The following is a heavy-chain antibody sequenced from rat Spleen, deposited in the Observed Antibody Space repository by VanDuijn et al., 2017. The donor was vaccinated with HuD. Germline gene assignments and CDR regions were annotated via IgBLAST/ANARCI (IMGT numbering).Heavy chain of an antibody. V-gene: IGHV5-29*01. CDR2: ISDDGSIT. CDR3: TTLPDGTGYVMDA. Sequence: EVKLVESGGGLVQPGRSLKLSCAASGFNFNNYWMGWVRQAPTKGLEWVATISDDGSITYYRDSVKGRFTLSRDNAKNTLYLQMDSLRSEDTATYYCTTLPDGTGYVMDAWGQGASVTVSS. CDR1: GFNFNNYW. J-gene: IGHJ4*01. D-gene: IGHD1-12*02.